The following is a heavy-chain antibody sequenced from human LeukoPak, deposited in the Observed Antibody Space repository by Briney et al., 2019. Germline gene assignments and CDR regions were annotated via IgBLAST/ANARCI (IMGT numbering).Heavy chain of an antibody. D-gene: IGHD6-19*01. V-gene: IGHV3-23*01. Sequence: GGSLRLSCAASGFTFSSYAMSWVRQAPGKGLEWVSAISGSGRSTFYADSVKGRFTISRDNSKNTLYLQMNSLRAEDTAVYYCAKERGVAVAVIDYWGQGTLVTVSS. CDR1: GFTFSSYA. J-gene: IGHJ4*02. CDR2: ISGSGRST. CDR3: AKERGVAVAVIDY.